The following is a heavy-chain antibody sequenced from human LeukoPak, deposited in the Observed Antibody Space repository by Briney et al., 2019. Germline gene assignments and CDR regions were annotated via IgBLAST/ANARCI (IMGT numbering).Heavy chain of an antibody. Sequence: GGSLRLSCAASGVTFSSYSMNWVRHAPGKGLEWVSSISSSSSYISYSDSVKVRFTISRDNAKNSLYLQMNSLRADDTAVDYCARAGEGYDSSFDYWGQGTLVTVSS. V-gene: IGHV3-21*01. CDR1: GVTFSSYS. CDR2: ISSSSSYI. CDR3: ARAGEGYDSSFDY. D-gene: IGHD1-1*01. J-gene: IGHJ4*02.